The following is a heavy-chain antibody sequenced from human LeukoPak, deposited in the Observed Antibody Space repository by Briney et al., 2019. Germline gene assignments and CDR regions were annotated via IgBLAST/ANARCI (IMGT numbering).Heavy chain of an antibody. D-gene: IGHD3-22*01. CDR1: GGSIRGYY. CDR2: ISTSGST. Sequence: PSETLSLTCNVSGGSIRGYYWSWIRQPAGKGLESIGHISTSGSTNYNPSLKSRVTMSVDTSKNQFSLKLSSVTAADTAVYYCARVRYSDSSVLTRKRSYYFDYWGQGTLVTVSS. J-gene: IGHJ4*02. V-gene: IGHV4-4*07. CDR3: ARVRYSDSSVLTRKRSYYFDY.